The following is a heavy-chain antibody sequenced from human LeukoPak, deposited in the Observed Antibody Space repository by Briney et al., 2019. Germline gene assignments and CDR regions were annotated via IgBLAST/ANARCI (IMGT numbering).Heavy chain of an antibody. CDR1: GYTFINYA. D-gene: IGHD6-19*01. V-gene: IGHV1-69*13. CDR3: ARGSSGWNSFNY. Sequence: GASVKVSCKASGYTFINYAISWVRQAPGQGLEWMGGIIPIFGTANYAQKFQGRVTITADESTSTAYMELSSLRSEDTAVYYCARGSSGWNSFNYWGQGTLVTVSS. J-gene: IGHJ4*02. CDR2: IIPIFGTA.